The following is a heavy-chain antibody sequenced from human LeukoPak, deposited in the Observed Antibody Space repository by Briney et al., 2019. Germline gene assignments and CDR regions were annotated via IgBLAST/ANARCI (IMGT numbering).Heavy chain of an antibody. CDR1: GYTFTGYY. CDR2: INPNSGGT. Sequence: ASVKVSCKASGYTFTGYYMHWVRQAPGQGLEWMGWINPNSGGTNYAQKFQGRVTMTRDTSISTAYMELSRLRSDDTAVYYCARPYDFWSGYYPGAFDIWGQGTMVTVSS. CDR3: ARPYDFWSGYYPGAFDI. J-gene: IGHJ3*02. V-gene: IGHV1-2*02. D-gene: IGHD3-3*01.